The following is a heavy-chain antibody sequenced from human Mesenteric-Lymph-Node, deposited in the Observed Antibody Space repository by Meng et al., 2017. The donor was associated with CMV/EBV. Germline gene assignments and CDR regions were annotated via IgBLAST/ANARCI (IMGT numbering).Heavy chain of an antibody. V-gene: IGHV2-70D*14. CDR1: GFSLSTTGMR. CDR3: ARDAESSGYTFDF. CDR2: IDWDDDK. Sequence: SGPMLVKPTQTLTLTCTFSGFSLSTTGMRMHWIRQPPGKSLEWLARIDWDDDKFYSTSLKTRLTISKDTSENQVVLTMTNMDPLDTATYYCARDAESSGYTFDFWGQGTLVTVSS. D-gene: IGHD3-22*01. J-gene: IGHJ4*02.